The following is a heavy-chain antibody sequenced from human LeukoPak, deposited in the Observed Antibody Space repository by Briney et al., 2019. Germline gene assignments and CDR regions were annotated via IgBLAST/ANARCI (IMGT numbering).Heavy chain of an antibody. CDR3: ARAGVDTAMTSYMDV. CDR2: IKHDGSDK. V-gene: IGHV3-7*01. CDR1: GFIFSRSW. Sequence: GGSLRLSCAASGFIFSRSWMTWVRQGPGKGLEWVANIKHDGSDKFYVDSVKGRFTVSKDNAKNSLYLQMNSLRAEDTAVYYCARAGVDTAMTSYMDVWGQGTTVTVSS. J-gene: IGHJ6*02. D-gene: IGHD5-18*01.